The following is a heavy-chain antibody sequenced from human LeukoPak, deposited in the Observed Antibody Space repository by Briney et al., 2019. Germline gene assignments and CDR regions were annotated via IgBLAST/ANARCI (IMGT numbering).Heavy chain of an antibody. CDR1: GGSISSSSYY. D-gene: IGHD2-15*01. Sequence: SETLSLTCTVSGGSISSSSYYWGWIRQPPGKGLEWIGSIYYSGSTYYNPSLKSRVTISVDTSKNQFSLKLSSVTAADTAVYYCARQCIVVVVAATTNWFDPWGQGTLVTVSS. CDR2: IYYSGST. CDR3: ARQCIVVVVAATTNWFDP. V-gene: IGHV4-39*01. J-gene: IGHJ5*02.